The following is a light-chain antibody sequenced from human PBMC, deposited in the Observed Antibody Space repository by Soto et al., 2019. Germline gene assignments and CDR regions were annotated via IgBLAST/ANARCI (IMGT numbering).Light chain of an antibody. V-gene: IGLV3-21*02. Sequence: SYELTQPPSVSVAPGQTARLTCGGNNIGIKSVHWYQQKPGQAPVLVVYDETDRPSGIPERFSGSNSGNTATLSISRVEAGDEADYYCHVWDGSSDPVVFGGGTKVTVL. CDR3: HVWDGSSDPVV. CDR1: NIGIKS. J-gene: IGLJ2*01. CDR2: DET.